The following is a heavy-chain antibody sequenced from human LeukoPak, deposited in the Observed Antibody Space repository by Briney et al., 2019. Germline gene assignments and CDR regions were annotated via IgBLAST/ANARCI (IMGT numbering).Heavy chain of an antibody. J-gene: IGHJ6*03. CDR3: ARGPIPGYYYMDV. CDR2: IYYSGST. Sequence: SETLSLTCAVYGGSFSGYYWSWIRQPPGKGLEWIGYIYYSGSTNYNPSLKSRVTISVDTSKNQFSLKLSSVTAADTAVYYCARGPIPGYYYMDVWGKGTTVTISS. V-gene: IGHV4-59*01. D-gene: IGHD2-2*02. CDR1: GGSFSGYY.